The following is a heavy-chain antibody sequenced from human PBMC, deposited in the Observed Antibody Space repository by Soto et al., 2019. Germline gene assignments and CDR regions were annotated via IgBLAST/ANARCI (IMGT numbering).Heavy chain of an antibody. CDR1: GFTFSSYA. J-gene: IGHJ4*02. CDR2: ISGSGGST. Sequence: EVQLLESGGGLVQPGGSLRLSCAASGFTFSSYAMSWVRQAPGKGLEWVAAISGSGGSTYYADSVKGRFTITRDNSKNALYLQMNSLSAEDTAVYYCAKGVVVTAISYWGQGTLVTVSS. V-gene: IGHV3-23*01. CDR3: AKGVVVTAISY. D-gene: IGHD2-21*02.